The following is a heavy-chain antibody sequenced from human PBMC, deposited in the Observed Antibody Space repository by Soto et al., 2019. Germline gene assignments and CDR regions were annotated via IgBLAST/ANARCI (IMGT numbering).Heavy chain of an antibody. CDR1: GFTFSNYY. CDR3: ARGGSTSWLRALDL. V-gene: IGHV3-74*01. J-gene: IGHJ5*02. CDR2: IDFDGRST. D-gene: IGHD6-13*01. Sequence: EVQLVESGGGLVQPGGSLRLSCAVSGFTFSNYYMQWVRQGPGKGLVYVARIDFDGRSTVHADSVKGRFTISRDNAKNTLYLQMNSLGAEETDVYYCARGGSTSWLRALDLWGQGTLVTVSS.